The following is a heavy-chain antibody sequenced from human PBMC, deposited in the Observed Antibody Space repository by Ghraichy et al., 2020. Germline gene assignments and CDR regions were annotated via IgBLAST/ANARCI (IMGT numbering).Heavy chain of an antibody. Sequence: GGSLRLSCAASGFTFSSYSMNWVRQAPGKGLEWVSYISSSSSTIYYADSVKGRFTISRDNAKNSLYLQMNSLRDEDTAVYYCARFRAPDYYGSGSYLYYYYYGMDVWGQGTTVTVSS. CDR2: ISSSSSTI. J-gene: IGHJ6*02. D-gene: IGHD3-10*01. CDR1: GFTFSSYS. V-gene: IGHV3-48*02. CDR3: ARFRAPDYYGSGSYLYYYYYGMDV.